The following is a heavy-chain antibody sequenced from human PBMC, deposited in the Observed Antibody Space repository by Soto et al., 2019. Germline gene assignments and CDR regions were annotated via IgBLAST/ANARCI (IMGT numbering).Heavy chain of an antibody. CDR2: IFNSGSA. D-gene: IGHD5-12*01. CDR1: GAVTFTGSYY. CDR3: ARGYSGYDYNFDD. J-gene: IGHJ4*02. V-gene: IGHV4-31*03. Sequence: SLACCTSGAVTFTGSYYRSWIRQRPGKGLECLGYIFNSGSAYYNPSLRSRVTISIDTSKDEFYLTLSSVTAADTAVYFWARGYSGYDYNFDDWGRGISVRVSS.